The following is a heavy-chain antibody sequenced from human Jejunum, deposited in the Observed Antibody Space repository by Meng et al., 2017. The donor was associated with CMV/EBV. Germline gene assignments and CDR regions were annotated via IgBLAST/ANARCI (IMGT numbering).Heavy chain of an antibody. CDR3: AKTGFEAGRTGGLYYYYYDMDI. CDR2: ISGSVSST. D-gene: IGHD1-1*01. V-gene: IGHV3-23*01. Sequence: AMSWVRQAPGKRLEWVSTISGSVSSTNYADSVKGRFTVSRDNSESTLYLQMNSLRAEDTAVYYCAKTGFEAGRTGGLYYYYYDMDIWGQGTTVTV. CDR1: A. J-gene: IGHJ6*02.